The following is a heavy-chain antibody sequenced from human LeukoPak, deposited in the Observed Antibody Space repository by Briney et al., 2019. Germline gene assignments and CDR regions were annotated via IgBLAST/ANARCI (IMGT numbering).Heavy chain of an antibody. D-gene: IGHD5-18*01. CDR1: DESISSRSYH. J-gene: IGHJ5*02. CDR3: ARMSSYGRINWFDP. Sequence: PSETLSLTCTVSDESISSRSYHWGWIRQHPGKGLEWIGEINHSGSTNYNPSLKSRVTISVDTSKNQFSLKLSSVTAADTAVYYCARMSSYGRINWFDPWGQGTLVTVSS. CDR2: INHSGST. V-gene: IGHV4-39*07.